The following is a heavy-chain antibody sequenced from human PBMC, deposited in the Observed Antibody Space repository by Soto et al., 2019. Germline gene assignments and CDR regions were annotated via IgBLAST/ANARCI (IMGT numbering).Heavy chain of an antibody. V-gene: IGHV1-69*13. CDR1: GGTFSSYA. D-gene: IGHD3-22*01. CDR3: ARDSRPLGYYDSSGYYLWN. Sequence: SVKVSCKASGGTFSSYAISWVRQAPGQGLEWMGGIIPIFGTANYAQKFQGRVTITADESTSTAYMELSSLRSEDTAVYYCARDSRPLGYYDSSGYYLWNWGQGTLVNVSS. CDR2: IIPIFGTA. J-gene: IGHJ4*02.